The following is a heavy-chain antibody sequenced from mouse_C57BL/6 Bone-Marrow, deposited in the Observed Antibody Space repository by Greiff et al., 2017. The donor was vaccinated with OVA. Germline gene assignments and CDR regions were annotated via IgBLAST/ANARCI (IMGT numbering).Heavy chain of an antibody. CDR1: GYSFTSYY. J-gene: IGHJ4*01. CDR2: IYPGSGNT. Sequence: QVQLKESGPELVKPGASVKISCKASGYSFTSYYIHWVKQRPGQGLEWIGWIYPGSGNTKYNEKFKGKATLTADTSSSTAYMQLSSLTSEDSAVYYCARHYYGSLYAMDYWGQGTSVTVSS. V-gene: IGHV1-66*01. CDR3: ARHYYGSLYAMDY. D-gene: IGHD1-1*01.